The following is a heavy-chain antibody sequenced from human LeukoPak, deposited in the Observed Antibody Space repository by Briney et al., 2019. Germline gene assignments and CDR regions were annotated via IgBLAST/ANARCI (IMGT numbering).Heavy chain of an antibody. CDR3: ASHYGDAYYFDY. V-gene: IGHV3-23*01. D-gene: IGHD4-17*01. CDR1: GFTFSSYA. Sequence: AGGSLRLSCAASGFTFSSYAMSWVRQAPGKGLEWVSAISGSGGSTYYADSVKGRFTISRDNSKNTLYLQMNSLRAEDTAVYYCASHYGDAYYFDYWGQGTLVTVSS. J-gene: IGHJ4*02. CDR2: ISGSGGST.